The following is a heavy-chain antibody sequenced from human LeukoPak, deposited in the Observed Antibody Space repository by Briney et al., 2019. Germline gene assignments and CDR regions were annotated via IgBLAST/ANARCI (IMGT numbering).Heavy chain of an antibody. J-gene: IGHJ4*02. CDR3: ARDSRFGELSY. V-gene: IGHV3-11*01. Sequence: PGGSLRLSCAASGFTFSDYYMSWIRQAPGKGLEWVSYISSSGSTIYYADSVNGPFTISRDNAKNSLYLQMNSLRAEDTAVYYCARDSRFGELSYWGQGTLVTVSS. CDR2: ISSSGSTI. CDR1: GFTFSDYY. D-gene: IGHD3-10*01.